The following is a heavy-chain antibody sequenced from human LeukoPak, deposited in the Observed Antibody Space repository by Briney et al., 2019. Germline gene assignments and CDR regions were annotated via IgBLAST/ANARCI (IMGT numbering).Heavy chain of an antibody. CDR2: INSKTGGGTT. J-gene: IGHJ6*02. D-gene: IGHD3-3*01. V-gene: IGHV3-15*01. CDR3: TTLRFLEWFPAYYYYGMDV. Sequence: GWSLRLSCAASGFTFSNAWLSWVRQAPGKGREWVGRINSKTGGGTTDYAAPVKGRFTISRDDSKNTLYLQMNSLKTEDTAVYYCTTLRFLEWFPAYYYYGMDVWGQGTAVTVSS. CDR1: GFTFSNAW.